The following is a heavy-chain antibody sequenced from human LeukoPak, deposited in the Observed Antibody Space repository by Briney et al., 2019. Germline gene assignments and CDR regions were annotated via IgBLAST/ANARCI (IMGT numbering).Heavy chain of an antibody. CDR1: GFTFSSYG. D-gene: IGHD6-19*01. CDR2: ISYDGGNE. CDR3: AKDVSSSGLAD. J-gene: IGHJ4*02. V-gene: IGHV3-30*18. Sequence: GGSLRLSCAASGFTFSSYGMHWVRQAPGKGLEWVARISYDGGNEYYADSVKGRFIISRDNSKNTLYLQMDSLRADDTAVYYCAKDVSSSGLADWGQGTLVTVSS.